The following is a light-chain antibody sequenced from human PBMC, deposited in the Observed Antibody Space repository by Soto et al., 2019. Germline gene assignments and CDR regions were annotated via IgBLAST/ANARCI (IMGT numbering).Light chain of an antibody. CDR2: DAS. V-gene: IGKV3-15*01. J-gene: IGKJ2*01. CDR3: QQYSDWPPDT. Sequence: EIVMTQSPATLSVSPGERATLSCRASQSVSRNLAWYQQKPGQPPRLLIYDASTRATGVPARFGGSGSGTEYTLTISGLQSEDFAVYYCQQYSDWPPDTFGQGTKVEI. CDR1: QSVSRN.